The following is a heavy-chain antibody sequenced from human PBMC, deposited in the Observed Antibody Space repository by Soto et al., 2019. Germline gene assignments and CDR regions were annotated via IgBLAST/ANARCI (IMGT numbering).Heavy chain of an antibody. CDR3: AGSPMGVPGRWDPGSSFDY. CDR2: ISAYTGNT. CDR1: GYTFTSFS. V-gene: IGHV1-18*01. Sequence: ASVKVSCKASGYTFTSFSLSWVRQAPGQGLEWMGWISAYTGNTNSAQNLQGRVIMTTDTSTTTAYLELRSLRSDDTAVYYCAGSPMGVPGRWDPGSSFDYWGQGTLVTVSS. D-gene: IGHD3-10*01. J-gene: IGHJ4*02.